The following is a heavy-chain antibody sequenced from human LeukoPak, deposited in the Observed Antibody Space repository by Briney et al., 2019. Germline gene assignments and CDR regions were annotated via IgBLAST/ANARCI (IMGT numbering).Heavy chain of an antibody. D-gene: IGHD3-10*01. CDR3: ARDAGKFAHNVLDY. CDR1: GFTLGNYW. Sequence: PGGSLRLSCAASGFTLGNYWMSWVRQAPGKGLEWVAMINQDGSEKYYVESVRGRFTISRDNAKSSLYLEMNSLTGEDTAVYYCARDAGKFAHNVLDYWGQGTLVTVSS. CDR2: INQDGSEK. J-gene: IGHJ4*02. V-gene: IGHV3-7*01.